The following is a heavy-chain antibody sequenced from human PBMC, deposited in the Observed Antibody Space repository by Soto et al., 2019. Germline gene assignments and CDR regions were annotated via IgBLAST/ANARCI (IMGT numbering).Heavy chain of an antibody. V-gene: IGHV1-3*01. J-gene: IGHJ3*02. CDR1: GYTFTSYA. D-gene: IGHD3-22*01. CDR3: ARGYYDSRGYYFDI. CDR2: INAGNGNT. Sequence: ASVKVSCKASGYTFTSYAMHWVRQATGQRLEWMGWINAGNGNTKYSQKFQGRVTITRDTSASTAYMELSSLRSEDTAVYYCARGYYDSRGYYFDIWGQGTMVTVSS.